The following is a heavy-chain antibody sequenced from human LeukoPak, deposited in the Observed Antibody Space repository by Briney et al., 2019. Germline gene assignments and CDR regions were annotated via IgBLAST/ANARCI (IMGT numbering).Heavy chain of an antibody. D-gene: IGHD6-13*01. CDR1: GFTFSSYA. V-gene: IGHV3-30-3*01. CDR2: ISYDGSNK. CDR3: AKERKAAAGRGLDY. Sequence: PGGSLRLSCAASGFTFSSYAMHWVRQAPGKGLEWVAVISYDGSNKYYADSVKGRFTISRDNSKNTLYLQMNSLRAEDTAVYYCAKERKAAAGRGLDYWGQGTLVTVSS. J-gene: IGHJ4*02.